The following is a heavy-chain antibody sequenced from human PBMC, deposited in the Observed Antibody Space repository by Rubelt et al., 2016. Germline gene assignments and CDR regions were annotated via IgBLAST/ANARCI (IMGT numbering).Heavy chain of an antibody. CDR1: GGSISSRNYY. D-gene: IGHD5-18*01. J-gene: IGHJ4*02. CDR2: IYTSGNT. Sequence: QMQLQESGPGLVKSSETLSLTCTVSGGSISSRNYYWSWIRQPAGKGLEWIGLIYTSGNTNYSPSLKTRVTLSVDTSKNQFSLQLRLVAAADTAVYYGAGFVVRYGYGLAGDHGYWGQRTLVTGSS. CDR3: AGFVVRYGYGLAGDHGY. V-gene: IGHV4-61*02.